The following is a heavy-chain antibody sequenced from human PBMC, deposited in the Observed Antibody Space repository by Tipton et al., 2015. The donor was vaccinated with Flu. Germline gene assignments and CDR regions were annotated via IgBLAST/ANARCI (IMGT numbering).Heavy chain of an antibody. Sequence: TLSLTCTVSGDSIRSDYYWGWIRQPPGKGLEWIGNIFHTGNTYYNPSLKSRVTILVDTSKNQFSLKLRSVTAADTAVYYCARHQSNVMFPGDSFDYWGQGTLVTVSS. CDR1: GDSIRSDYY. CDR2: IFHTGNT. D-gene: IGHD3-10*02. J-gene: IGHJ4*02. V-gene: IGHV4-38-2*02. CDR3: ARHQSNVMFPGDSFDY.